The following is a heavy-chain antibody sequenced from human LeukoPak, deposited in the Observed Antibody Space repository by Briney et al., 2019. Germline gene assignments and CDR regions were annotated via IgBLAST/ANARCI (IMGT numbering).Heavy chain of an antibody. Sequence: GGSLRLSCAASGFTFSSYSMNWVRQAPGKGLEWVSSISSSSSYIYYADSVKGRFTISRDNAKNSLYLQMNSLRAEDTAVYYCARDRAYDILTGPDAFDIWGQGTMVTVSS. CDR2: ISSSSSYI. J-gene: IGHJ3*02. V-gene: IGHV3-21*01. D-gene: IGHD3-9*01. CDR3: ARDRAYDILTGPDAFDI. CDR1: GFTFSSYS.